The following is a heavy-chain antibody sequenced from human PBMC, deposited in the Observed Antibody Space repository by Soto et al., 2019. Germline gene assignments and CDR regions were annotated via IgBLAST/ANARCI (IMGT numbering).Heavy chain of an antibody. D-gene: IGHD2-2*01. J-gene: IGHJ5*02. Sequence: QVQLVQSGAEVKKPGASVKVSCKASGYTFSTYAVQWVRQAPGQSLEWIGWIHAVNGATKYSQKFHDRVTITRDTSASTTYMELSSLRSEDTAVYYCARVPRYTSDIVEVPAVMFEDWFVPWCQGTLVTVSS. CDR1: GYTFSTYA. CDR2: IHAVNGAT. V-gene: IGHV1-3*01. CDR3: ARVPRYTSDIVEVPAVMFEDWFVP.